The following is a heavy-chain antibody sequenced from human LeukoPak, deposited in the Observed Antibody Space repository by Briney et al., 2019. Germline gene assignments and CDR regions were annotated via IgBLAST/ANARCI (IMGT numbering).Heavy chain of an antibody. J-gene: IGHJ4*02. V-gene: IGHV3-64*04. Sequence: AGGSLRLSCSASGFTFKSYAMHWVRQAPGKGLEYVSSINTNEANTYYADSVKGRFTISRDNAKNTLILQMNSLRAEDTAVYYCARDWVYKIDYWGRGTLVTVSP. CDR2: INTNEANT. CDR1: GFTFKSYA. D-gene: IGHD5-24*01. CDR3: ARDWVYKIDY.